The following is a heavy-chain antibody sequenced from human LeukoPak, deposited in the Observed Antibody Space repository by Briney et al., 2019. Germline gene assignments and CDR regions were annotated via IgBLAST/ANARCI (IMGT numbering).Heavy chain of an antibody. D-gene: IGHD6-13*01. CDR1: GGSSRSGDYF. CDR3: ARRYQDGAAAGYFDY. J-gene: IGHJ4*02. CDR2: IHYSGNT. Sequence: SETLSLTCAVSGGSSRSGDYFWSWIRQPPGKGLEWIGHIHYSGNTYYNPSLKSRVTISVDTSKNQFSPKLSSVTAADTAVYYCARRYQDGAAAGYFDYWGQGTLVTVSS. V-gene: IGHV4-30-4*01.